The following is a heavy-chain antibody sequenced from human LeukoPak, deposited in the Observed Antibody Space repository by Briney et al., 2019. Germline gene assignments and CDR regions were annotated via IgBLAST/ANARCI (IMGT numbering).Heavy chain of an antibody. D-gene: IGHD5-12*01. J-gene: IGHJ4*02. CDR2: IIPILGIA. CDR1: GGTFSSYA. CDR3: ARESGDGYNDY. V-gene: IGHV1-69*04. Sequence: SVKVSCKASGGTFSSYAISWVRQAPGQGLEWMGRIIPILGIANYAQKFQGRVTITADKSTSTAYMELSSLRSEDTAVYYCARESGDGYNDYWGQGTLVTVSS.